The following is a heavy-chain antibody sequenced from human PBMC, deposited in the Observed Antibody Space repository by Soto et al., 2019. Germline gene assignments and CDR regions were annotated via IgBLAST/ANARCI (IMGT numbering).Heavy chain of an antibody. Sequence: QVQLQESGPGLVKPSQTLSLTCTVSGGSTSSDNYWSWIRQPPGKGLEWIGHIYYSWNTDYNPSLKSRLAISIDTSKNQFSLKLSSVTAADTAVYFCAREGGESSDGLYYFDSWGQGSLVTVSS. CDR3: AREGGESSDGLYYFDS. V-gene: IGHV4-30-4*01. CDR2: IYYSWNT. CDR1: GGSTSSDNY. D-gene: IGHD3-16*01. J-gene: IGHJ4*02.